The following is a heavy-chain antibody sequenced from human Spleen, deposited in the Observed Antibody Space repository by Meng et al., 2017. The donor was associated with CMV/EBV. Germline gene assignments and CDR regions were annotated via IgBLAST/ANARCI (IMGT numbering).Heavy chain of an antibody. Sequence: GESLKISCAASRFTFSDAWMSWLRQAPGKGLEWVGRIKSKTDGGTTDYAAPVKGRFTISRDDSKNTLYLQMNSLKTEDTAVYYCTREVGATTLWDYYYYGMDVWGQGTTVTVSS. D-gene: IGHD1-26*01. CDR2: IKSKTDGGTT. V-gene: IGHV3-15*01. J-gene: IGHJ6*02. CDR3: TREVGATTLWDYYYYGMDV. CDR1: RFTFSDAW.